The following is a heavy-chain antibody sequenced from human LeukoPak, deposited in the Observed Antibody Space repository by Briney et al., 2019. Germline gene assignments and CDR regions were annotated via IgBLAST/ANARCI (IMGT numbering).Heavy chain of an antibody. Sequence: PSETLSLTCAVYGGSFSGYYWSWIRQPPGKGLEWIGEINHSGSTNYNPSLKSRVTISVDTSKNQFSLKLSSVTAADTAVYYCARVSQRWFGELLPDYWGQGTLVTVSS. D-gene: IGHD3-10*01. CDR3: ARVSQRWFGELLPDY. CDR2: INHSGST. V-gene: IGHV4-34*01. CDR1: GGSFSGYY. J-gene: IGHJ4*02.